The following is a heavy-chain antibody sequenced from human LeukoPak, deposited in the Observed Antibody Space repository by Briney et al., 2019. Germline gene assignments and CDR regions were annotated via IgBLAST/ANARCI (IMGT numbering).Heavy chain of an antibody. Sequence: ASGKVSCKASGYTFTSYAMHWVRRAPGQRLEWMGWINAGNGDTKCSQKFQGRVTIARDTSASTAYMELSSLRSEDTAVYYCARDRGGTGDFDYWGQGTLVTVSS. CDR2: INAGNGDT. V-gene: IGHV1-3*01. CDR3: ARDRGGTGDFDY. CDR1: GYTFTSYA. J-gene: IGHJ4*02. D-gene: IGHD1-1*01.